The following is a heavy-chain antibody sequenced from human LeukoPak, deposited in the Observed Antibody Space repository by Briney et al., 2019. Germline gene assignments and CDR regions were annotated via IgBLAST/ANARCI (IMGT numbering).Heavy chain of an antibody. J-gene: IGHJ6*02. V-gene: IGHV3-74*01. CDR3: ARDRGYCSGGSCRSSGGMDV. CDR2: INSDGSST. CDR1: GFTFSSYW. D-gene: IGHD2-15*01. Sequence: PGGSLRLSCAASGFTFSSYWMHWVRQPPGKGLVWVSRINSDGSSTSYADSVKGRFTVSRDNSKNTLYLQMNSLRAEDTAVYYCARDRGYCSGGSCRSSGGMDVWGQGTTVTVSS.